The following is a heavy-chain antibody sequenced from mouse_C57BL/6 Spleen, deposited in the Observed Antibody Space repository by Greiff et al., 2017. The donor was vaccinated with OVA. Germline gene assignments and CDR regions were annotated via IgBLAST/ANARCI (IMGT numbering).Heavy chain of an antibody. CDR1: GFNIKDYY. D-gene: IGHD1-1*01. J-gene: IGHJ4*01. V-gene: IGHV14-2*01. Sequence: VQLKQSGAELVKPGASVKLSCTASGFNIKDYYMHWVKQRTEQGLEWIGMIDPEDGETKYAPKFQGKATITADTSSNTAYLQLSSLTSEDTAVYYCARSPITTVVARYYAMDYWGQGTSVTVSS. CDR3: ARSPITTVVARYYAMDY. CDR2: IDPEDGET.